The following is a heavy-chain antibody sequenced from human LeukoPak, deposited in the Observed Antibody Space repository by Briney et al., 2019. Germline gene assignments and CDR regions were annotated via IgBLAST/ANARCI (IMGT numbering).Heavy chain of an antibody. D-gene: IGHD1-26*01. J-gene: IGHJ4*02. CDR1: GGSISSYY. CDR2: IYYSGST. CDR3: AISTWELPQFDY. V-gene: IGHV4-59*01. Sequence: SETLSLTCTVSGGSISSYYWSWIRQPPGKGLEWIGYIYYSGSTNYNPSLKSRVTISVDTSKNQFSLKLSSVTAADTAVYYCAISTWELPQFDYWGQGTLVTVSS.